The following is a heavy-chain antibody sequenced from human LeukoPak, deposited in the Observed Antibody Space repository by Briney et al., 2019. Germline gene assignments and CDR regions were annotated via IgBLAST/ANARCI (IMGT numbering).Heavy chain of an antibody. CDR3: ALSSDYSNSFDY. CDR1: GYTFTSYY. CDR2: INPNSGGT. Sequence: ASVKVSCKASGYTFTSYYMHWVRQAPGQGLEWMGWINPNSGGTNYAQKFQGRVTMTRDTSISTAYMELSRLRSDDTAVYYCALSSDYSNSFDYWGQGTLVTVSS. V-gene: IGHV1-2*02. J-gene: IGHJ4*02. D-gene: IGHD4-11*01.